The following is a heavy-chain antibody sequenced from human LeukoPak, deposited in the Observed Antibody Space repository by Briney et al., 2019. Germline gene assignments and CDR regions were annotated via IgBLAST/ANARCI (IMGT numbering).Heavy chain of an antibody. CDR1: GFTVSTTY. CDR3: ASTSVTTGPYYYYYGMDV. Sequence: GGSLRLSCAASGFTVSTTYMSWVRQAPGKGLDWVSVIYSGGSTSSADSVKGRFTISRDNSKNTLYLQMNSLRAEDTAAYYCASTSVTTGPYYYYYGMDVWGQGTTVTVSS. CDR2: IYSGGST. J-gene: IGHJ6*02. V-gene: IGHV3-66*01. D-gene: IGHD4-17*01.